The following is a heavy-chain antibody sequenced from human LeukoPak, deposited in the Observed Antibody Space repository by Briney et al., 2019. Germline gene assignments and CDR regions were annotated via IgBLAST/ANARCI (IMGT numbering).Heavy chain of an antibody. V-gene: IGHV1-8*01. CDR2: MNPNSGNT. Sequence: ASVKVSCKASGYTFSSYDINWVRQATGQGLEWMGWMNPNSGNTGYAQKFQGRVTMTRNTSISTAYMELSSLRSEDTAVYYCARGKRYCSSTSCFYYFDYWGQGTLVTVSS. CDR1: GYTFSSYD. D-gene: IGHD2-2*01. CDR3: ARGKRYCSSTSCFYYFDY. J-gene: IGHJ4*02.